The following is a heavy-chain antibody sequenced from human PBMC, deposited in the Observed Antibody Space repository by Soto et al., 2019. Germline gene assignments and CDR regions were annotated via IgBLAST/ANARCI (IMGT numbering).Heavy chain of an antibody. V-gene: IGHV1-58*01. J-gene: IGHJ6*02. D-gene: IGHD3-3*01. Sequence: SVKVSCKASGFTFTSSAVQWVRQARGQRLEWIGWIVVGSGNTNYAQKFQERVTITRDMSTSTAYMEPSSLRSEDTAVYYCAADSHYEFWSGYLGYYYYGMDVWGQGTTVTVSS. CDR2: IVVGSGNT. CDR3: AADSHYEFWSGYLGYYYYGMDV. CDR1: GFTFTSSA.